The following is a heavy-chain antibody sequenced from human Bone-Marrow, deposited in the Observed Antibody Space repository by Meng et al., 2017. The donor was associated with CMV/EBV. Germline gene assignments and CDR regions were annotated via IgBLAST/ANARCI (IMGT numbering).Heavy chain of an antibody. CDR1: GFTFSSYA. CDR2: ISYDGSNK. CDR3: ASLGFWDYGRLDY. J-gene: IGHJ4*02. Sequence: GGSLRLSCAASGFTFSSYAMHWVRQAPGKGLEWVAVISYDGSNKYYADSVKGRFTISRDNSKNTLYLQMNSLRAEDTAVYYCASLGFWDYGRLDYWGQGTLVTVSS. V-gene: IGHV3-30*14. D-gene: IGHD4-17*01.